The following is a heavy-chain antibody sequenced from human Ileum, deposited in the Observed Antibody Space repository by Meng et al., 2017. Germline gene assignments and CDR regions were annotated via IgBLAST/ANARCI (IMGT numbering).Heavy chain of an antibody. J-gene: IGHJ4*02. Sequence: KVSCKGSGYSFTSYWIGWVRQMPGKGLEWMGIIYPGDSDTKYSPSFQGQVTISADKSISTAYLQWSSLKASDSAMYYCARLERAAVGRYYFDYWGQGTLVTVSS. CDR1: GYSFTSYW. V-gene: IGHV5-51*01. CDR3: ARLERAAVGRYYFDY. CDR2: IYPGDSDT. D-gene: IGHD6-13*01.